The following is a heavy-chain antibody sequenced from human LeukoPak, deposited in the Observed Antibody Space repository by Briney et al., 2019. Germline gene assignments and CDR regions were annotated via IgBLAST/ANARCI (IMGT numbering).Heavy chain of an antibody. Sequence: ASVKVSCKASGYTFTSYGISWVRQAPGQGLEWMGWINPNSGGTNYAQKFQGRVTMTRDTSISTAYMELSRLRSDDTAVYYCARGGYSYGFNWFDPWGQGTLVTVSS. CDR3: ARGGYSYGFNWFDP. D-gene: IGHD5-18*01. J-gene: IGHJ5*02. V-gene: IGHV1-2*02. CDR1: GYTFTSYG. CDR2: INPNSGGT.